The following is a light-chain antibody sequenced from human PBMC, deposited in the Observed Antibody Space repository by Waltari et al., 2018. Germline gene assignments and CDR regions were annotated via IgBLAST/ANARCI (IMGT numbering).Light chain of an antibody. V-gene: IGLV2-14*01. Sequence: QSALTQPASVSGSPGQSVTIPCTGTSNDIGGSNYVSWYQQRPGKAPKLIIYDVNNRPSCVSGRFSGSKSGNTASLTISGLQAEDETDYYCSSFTRTVLFGGGTKLTVL. CDR3: SSFTRTVL. CDR2: DVN. CDR1: SNDIGGSNY. J-gene: IGLJ2*01.